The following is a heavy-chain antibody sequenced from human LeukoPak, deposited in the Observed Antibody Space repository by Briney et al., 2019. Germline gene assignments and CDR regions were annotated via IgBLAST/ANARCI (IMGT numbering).Heavy chain of an antibody. J-gene: IGHJ1*01. Sequence: SLRLSCAASGFTFDDYAMHWVRQAPGKGLAGVSGISWNSGSIGYADSVKGRFTISRDNAKNSLYLQMNSLRAEDTALYYCAKDITAAGTSLFQHWGQGTLVTVSS. D-gene: IGHD6-13*01. CDR2: ISWNSGSI. CDR1: GFTFDDYA. CDR3: AKDITAAGTSLFQH. V-gene: IGHV3-9*01.